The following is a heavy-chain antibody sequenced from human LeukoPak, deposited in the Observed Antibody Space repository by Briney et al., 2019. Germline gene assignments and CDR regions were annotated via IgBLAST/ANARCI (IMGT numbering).Heavy chain of an antibody. V-gene: IGHV4-59*01. Sequence: SETLSLTCTVSGGSISSYYWSWIRQPPGKGLEWIGYIYYSGSTNYNPSLKSRVTISVDTSKNQFSLKLSSVTAADTAVYYCARDPDSSGYYYFDYWGQGTLVTVSS. J-gene: IGHJ4*02. D-gene: IGHD3-22*01. CDR3: ARDPDSSGYYYFDY. CDR2: IYYSGST. CDR1: GGSISSYY.